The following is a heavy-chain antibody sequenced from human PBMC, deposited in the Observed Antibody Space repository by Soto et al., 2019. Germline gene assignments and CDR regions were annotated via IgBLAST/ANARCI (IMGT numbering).Heavy chain of an antibody. CDR2: ISSGGSDV. J-gene: IGHJ4*02. Sequence: EVQLVESGGGLVKPGGSLRLSCAASGFTFSSYTIHWVRQAPGKGLEWVSSISSGGSDVYYADSVKGRFTISRDNAKNSMYLQMNSLRAEYTSVYYCARRRDNPTDYWGQGTLVTVSS. D-gene: IGHD1-1*01. CDR1: GFTFSSYT. CDR3: ARRRDNPTDY. V-gene: IGHV3-21*01.